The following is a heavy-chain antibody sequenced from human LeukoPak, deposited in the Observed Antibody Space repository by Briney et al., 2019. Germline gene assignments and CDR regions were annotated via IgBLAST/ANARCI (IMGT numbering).Heavy chain of an antibody. V-gene: IGHV3-48*01. CDR2: ISSSSSLI. D-gene: IGHD3-22*01. Sequence: GGSLRLSCAASGFTFNTYSMNWVRQAPGKGLEWVSYISSSSSLIYYADSVKGRFTISRDNAKNSLYLHMNSLRAEDTAVYYCTTLEPLGGCSGYTCPAGYWGQGTLVTVSS. CDR1: GFTFNTYS. J-gene: IGHJ4*02. CDR3: TTLEPLGGCSGYTCPAGY.